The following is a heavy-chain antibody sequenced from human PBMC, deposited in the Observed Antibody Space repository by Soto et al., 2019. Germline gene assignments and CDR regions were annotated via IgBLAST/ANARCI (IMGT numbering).Heavy chain of an antibody. CDR3: AKEIVDSGYPVEGAVNV. Sequence: QLLESGGDLVLPGGSLRLSCAASGFTFSTYAMGWVRQAPGKGLEWVSGVSGGGGSTHYADSGKGRFIVSRDNSKDTLYLQLNTLRAEDTDVYYCAKEIVDSGYPVEGAVNVWGQGTMVTVPS. CDR1: GFTFSTYA. J-gene: IGHJ3*01. D-gene: IGHD5-12*01. V-gene: IGHV3-23*01. CDR2: VSGGGGST.